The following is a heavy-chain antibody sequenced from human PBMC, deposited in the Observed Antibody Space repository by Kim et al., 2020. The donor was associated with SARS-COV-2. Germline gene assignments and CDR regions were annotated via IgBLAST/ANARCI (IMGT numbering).Heavy chain of an antibody. Sequence: GGSLRLSCAASGFTFSASAMHWVRQASGKGLEWVGRIRSKPNNYATSYAASVIGRFTISRDDSTNTAYLQMNILKTEDTALYFCSRHSGKHGDRGFDDWGQGTLVTVSS. V-gene: IGHV3-73*01. CDR3: SRHSGKHGDRGFDD. J-gene: IGHJ4*02. CDR2: IRSKPNNYAT. D-gene: IGHD1-26*01. CDR1: GFTFSASA.